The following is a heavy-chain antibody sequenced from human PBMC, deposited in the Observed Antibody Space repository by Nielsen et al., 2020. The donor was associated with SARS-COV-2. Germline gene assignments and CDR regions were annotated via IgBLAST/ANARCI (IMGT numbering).Heavy chain of an antibody. Sequence: SSVKVSCKASGGTFGSYTISWVRQAPGQGLEWMGGIIPVFGTANYAQNFQGRLTITAHESTSTAYMVLSSLTSDDTALYYCARGVTIYTWFDPWGQGTLVTVSS. V-gene: IGHV1-69*13. J-gene: IGHJ5*02. CDR3: ARGVTIYTWFDP. D-gene: IGHD3-3*01. CDR2: IIPVFGTA. CDR1: GGTFGSYT.